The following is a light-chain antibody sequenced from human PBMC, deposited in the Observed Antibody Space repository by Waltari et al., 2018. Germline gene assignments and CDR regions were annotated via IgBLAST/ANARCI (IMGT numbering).Light chain of an antibody. Sequence: DIVMTQSPLSLPVTPGEPASISCRSSQSLLHSNGYNYLDWYLQKPGQSPQLLIYLGSNRASGVPDRFSGSGSGTDFTLKISRVEAEDVGVYYCMQAPIGQGTRLEIK. CDR2: LGS. V-gene: IGKV2-28*01. CDR1: QSLLHSNGYNY. J-gene: IGKJ5*01. CDR3: MQAP.